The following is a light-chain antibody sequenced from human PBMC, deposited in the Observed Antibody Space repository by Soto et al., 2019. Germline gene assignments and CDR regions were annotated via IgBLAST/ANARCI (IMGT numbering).Light chain of an antibody. J-gene: IGKJ4*01. CDR3: QQYSNWPLT. V-gene: IGKV3-15*01. CDR1: LSVSSD. CDR2: GAS. Sequence: EIVMTQSPATLSVSPGERATFSCRASLSVSSDLAWYQQNPGQAPRLLIYGASTRATGIPARFSGSGSGTEFTLTISSLQSEDFAVYYCQQYSNWPLTFGGGTMVEIK.